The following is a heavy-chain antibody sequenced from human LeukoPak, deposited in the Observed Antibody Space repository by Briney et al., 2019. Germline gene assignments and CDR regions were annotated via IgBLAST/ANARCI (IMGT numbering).Heavy chain of an antibody. Sequence: PGGSLRLSCAASGFTFSSYAMNWVRQAPGKGLEWVSPISGNGGSTYYADSVKGRFTISRDNSKNTLYLQMNSLRAEDTAVYYCANSPKAATDYWGQGTLVTVSS. D-gene: IGHD2-15*01. CDR2: ISGNGGST. J-gene: IGHJ4*02. CDR1: GFTFSSYA. CDR3: ANSPKAATDY. V-gene: IGHV3-23*01.